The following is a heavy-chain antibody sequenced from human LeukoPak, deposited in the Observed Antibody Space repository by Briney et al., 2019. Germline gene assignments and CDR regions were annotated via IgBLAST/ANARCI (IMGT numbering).Heavy chain of an antibody. CDR2: INHSGST. J-gene: IGHJ4*02. D-gene: IGHD6-19*01. CDR1: GGSFSGYY. Sequence: SETLSLTCAVYGGSFSGYYWSWIRQPPGKGLEWIGEINHSGSTNYNPSLKSRVTISVDTSKNQFSLKLSSVTAADTAVYYCARAAYSSGRGSDYWGQGTLVTVSS. V-gene: IGHV4-34*01. CDR3: ARAAYSSGRGSDY.